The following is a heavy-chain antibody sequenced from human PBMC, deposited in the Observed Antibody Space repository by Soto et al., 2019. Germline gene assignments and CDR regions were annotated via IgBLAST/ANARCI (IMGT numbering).Heavy chain of an antibody. CDR2: IYYSGST. Sequence: PSETLSLTCTVSGGSISSSSYYWGWIRQPPGKGLEWIGSIYYSGSTYYNPSLKSRVTISVDTSKNQFSLKLSSVTAADTAVYYFARGVVDIVAPXLDYWGQGTLVTVSS. CDR1: GGSISSSSYY. D-gene: IGHD5-12*01. CDR3: ARGVVDIVAPXLDY. J-gene: IGHJ4*02. V-gene: IGHV4-39*01.